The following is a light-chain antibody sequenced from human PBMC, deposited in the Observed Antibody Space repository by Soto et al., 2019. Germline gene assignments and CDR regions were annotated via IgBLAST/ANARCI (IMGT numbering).Light chain of an antibody. CDR3: QQYGSSPIT. V-gene: IGKV3-20*01. J-gene: IGKJ5*01. Sequence: EIVMTQSPATLSVSPGERATLSCRASQSVSSNYLAWYQQKPGQAPRLLIYAASNRATGIPDRFSGSGSGTDFTLTISRLEPEDFAVYFCQQYGSSPITFGQGTRLEIK. CDR1: QSVSSNY. CDR2: AAS.